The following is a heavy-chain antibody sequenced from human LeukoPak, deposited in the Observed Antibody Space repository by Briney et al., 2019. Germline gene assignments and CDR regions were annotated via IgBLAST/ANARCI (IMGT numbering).Heavy chain of an antibody. J-gene: IGHJ4*02. V-gene: IGHV3-7*04. D-gene: IGHD5-24*01. CDR1: GFPFSSYW. CDR3: TRVGYIDEGIDY. Sequence: GGSLRLSCVASGFPFSSYWMTWVRQGPGRGLEWVANIKQDGSKKSYVDSVKGRFTISRDNAKNSLYLQMNSLRAEDTAIYYCTRVGYIDEGIDYWGQGTLVTASS. CDR2: IKQDGSKK.